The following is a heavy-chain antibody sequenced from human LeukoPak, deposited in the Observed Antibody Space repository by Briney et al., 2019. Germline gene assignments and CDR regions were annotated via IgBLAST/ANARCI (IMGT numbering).Heavy chain of an antibody. CDR3: ARGVSEGYYYYGMDV. CDR2: INHSGST. D-gene: IGHD6-19*01. V-gene: IGHV4-39*07. J-gene: IGHJ6*02. CDR1: GGSISSGGYY. Sequence: PSETLSLTCTVSGGSISSGGYYWSWIRQPPGKGLEWIGEINHSGSTNYNPSLKSRVTISVDTSKNQFSLKLSSVTAADTAVYYCARGVSEGYYYYGMDVWGQGTTVTVSS.